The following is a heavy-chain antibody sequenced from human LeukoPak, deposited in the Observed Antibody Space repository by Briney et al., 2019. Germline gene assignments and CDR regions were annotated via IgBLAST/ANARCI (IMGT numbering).Heavy chain of an antibody. CDR1: GFTFSSYA. J-gene: IGHJ4*02. D-gene: IGHD1-14*01. CDR2: ITNGGGDAT. CDR3: VKHRVRSFDL. V-gene: IGHV3-23*01. Sequence: QTGGSLRLSCGASGFTFSSYAMGWVRQAPGKGLEWVSDITNGGGDATYYAESVRGRFTISRDNSRSTLYLQINSLRAEDTAVYFCVKHRVRSFDLWGQGTVVTVSS.